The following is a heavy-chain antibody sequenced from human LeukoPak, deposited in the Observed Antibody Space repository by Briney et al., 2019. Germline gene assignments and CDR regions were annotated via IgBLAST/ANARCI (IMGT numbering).Heavy chain of an antibody. J-gene: IGHJ3*02. CDR3: AKDREYSSSWPNTDAFDI. CDR1: GFTFSSYG. D-gene: IGHD6-13*01. V-gene: IGHV3-30*18. Sequence: GGSLRLSCAASGFTFSSYGMHWVRQAPGKGLEWVAVISYDGSNKYYADSVKGRFTISRDNSKNTLYLQMNSLRAEDTAVYYCAKDREYSSSWPNTDAFDIWGQGTMVTVSS. CDR2: ISYDGSNK.